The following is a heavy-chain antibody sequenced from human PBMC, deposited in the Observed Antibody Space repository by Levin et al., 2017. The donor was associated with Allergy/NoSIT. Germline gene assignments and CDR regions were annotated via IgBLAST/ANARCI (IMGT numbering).Heavy chain of an antibody. CDR1: GFTFSSYG. D-gene: IGHD1-26*01. Sequence: GGSLRLSCAASGFTFSSYGMHWVRQAPGKGLEWVAVISYDGSNKYYADSVKGRFTISRDNSKNTLYLQMNSLRAEDTAVYYCAKDRGDDSGSYYVYIYYDYGMDVWGQGTTVTVSS. J-gene: IGHJ6*02. CDR3: AKDRGDDSGSYYVYIYYDYGMDV. V-gene: IGHV3-30*18. CDR2: ISYDGSNK.